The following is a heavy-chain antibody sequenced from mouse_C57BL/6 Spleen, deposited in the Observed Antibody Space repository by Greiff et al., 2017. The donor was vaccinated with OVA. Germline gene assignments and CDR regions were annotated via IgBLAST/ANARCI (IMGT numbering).Heavy chain of an antibody. CDR2: ISSGGSDT. Sequence: VQLKESGGDLVKPGGSLKLSCAASGFTFSSYGMSWVRQTPDKGLEWVATISSGGSDTDYPDSVKGRFTITRDNAKNTLYLQMSSLKSEDTAMYYCARQPDYWGQGTTLTVSS. CDR1: GFTFSSYG. J-gene: IGHJ2*01. CDR3: ARQPDY. V-gene: IGHV5-6*01.